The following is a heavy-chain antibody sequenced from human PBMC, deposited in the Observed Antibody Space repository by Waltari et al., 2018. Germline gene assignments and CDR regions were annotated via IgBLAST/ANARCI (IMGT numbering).Heavy chain of an antibody. Sequence: EVQLVESGVGLVQPGKALRLSCATSGFTFYNFAWKWVRQPPGKGREWVSDISWNSGSIGYADYVKGRFTISRDNAKNSLYLQMNSVRAEDTAFYYCTRSSGSGTYTSIDYWGQGTLVTVSS. J-gene: IGHJ4*02. CDR1: GFTFYNFA. CDR2: ISWNSGSI. CDR3: TRSSGSGTYTSIDY. D-gene: IGHD3-10*01. V-gene: IGHV3-9*01.